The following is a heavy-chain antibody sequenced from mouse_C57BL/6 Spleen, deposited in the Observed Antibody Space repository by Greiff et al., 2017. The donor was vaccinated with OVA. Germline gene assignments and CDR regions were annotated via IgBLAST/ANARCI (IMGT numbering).Heavy chain of an antibody. CDR3: ARDNDGPGNYFDY. J-gene: IGHJ2*01. Sequence: EVKLMESGGGLVKPGGSLKLSCAASGFTFSSYAMSWVRQTPEKRLEWVATISDGGSYTYYPDNVKGRFTISRDNAKNNLYLHKSHLKSEDTAMYYCARDNDGPGNYFDYWGQGTTLTVSS. V-gene: IGHV5-4*01. D-gene: IGHD2-3*01. CDR2: ISDGGSYT. CDR1: GFTFSSYA.